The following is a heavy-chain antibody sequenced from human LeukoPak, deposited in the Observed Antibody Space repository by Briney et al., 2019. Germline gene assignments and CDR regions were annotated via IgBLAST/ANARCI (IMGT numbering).Heavy chain of an antibody. D-gene: IGHD3-16*01. CDR1: GFTFSSYW. Sequence: QPGGSLRLSCAASGFTFSSYWMNWARQAPRKGLEWVASINHNGNVNYYVDSVKGRITISRDNAKNSLYLQMSNLRAEDTAVYFCARGGGLDVWGQGATVTVSS. CDR3: ARGGGLDV. V-gene: IGHV3-7*03. CDR2: INHNGNVN. J-gene: IGHJ6*02.